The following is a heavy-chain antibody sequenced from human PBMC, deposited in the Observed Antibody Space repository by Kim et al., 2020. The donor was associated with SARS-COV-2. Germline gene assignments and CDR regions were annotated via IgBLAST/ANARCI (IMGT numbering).Heavy chain of an antibody. Sequence: KYTPEFPVRATLSWDTSASTAYMEVRALTSEDTAVYYCARALLHSGYDYWGQGTLVTVSS. CDR3: ARALLHSGYDY. V-gene: IGHV1-3*01. D-gene: IGHD5-12*01. J-gene: IGHJ4*02.